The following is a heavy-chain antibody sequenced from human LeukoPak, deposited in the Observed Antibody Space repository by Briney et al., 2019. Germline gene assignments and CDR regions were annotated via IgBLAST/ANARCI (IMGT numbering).Heavy chain of an antibody. V-gene: IGHV3-21*04. CDR3: ARRGALAATPYYYYMDV. CDR1: GFTFSSYN. D-gene: IGHD2-15*01. CDR2: ITSSSTYI. Sequence: PGGSLRLSRAASGFTFSSYNMNWVRQAPGKGLEWVSSITSSSTYIYYADSVKGRFTISRDNAKNSLYLQMNSLRAEDTAVYYCARRGALAATPYYYYMDVWGKGTTVTISS. J-gene: IGHJ6*03.